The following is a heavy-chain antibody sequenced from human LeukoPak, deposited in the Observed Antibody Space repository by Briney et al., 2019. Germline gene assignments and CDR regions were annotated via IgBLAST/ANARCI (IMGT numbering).Heavy chain of an antibody. J-gene: IGHJ4*02. V-gene: IGHV3-7*03. CDR1: GFTFSSYW. D-gene: IGHD3-3*01. CDR2: MNIDGSEK. Sequence: GGSLRLSCAAPGFTFSSYWMGWVRQAPGKRLEWVANMNIDGSEKYYADSVKGRFTISRDNARNSVYLQMNSLRVEDTAVYYCAKDVQYYDFWSGFPHGYDYWGQGTLVTVSS. CDR3: AKDVQYYDFWSGFPHGYDY.